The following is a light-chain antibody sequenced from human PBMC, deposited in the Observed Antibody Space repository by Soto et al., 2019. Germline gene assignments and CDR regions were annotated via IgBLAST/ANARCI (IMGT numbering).Light chain of an antibody. J-gene: IGLJ3*02. CDR1: SSDFGSDNL. CDR2: EAT. V-gene: IGLV2-23*01. Sequence: QSVLTPPASLSGSPGQSITISCFGTSSDFGSDNLVSWYQQHTDKAPKLLIYEATKRPSGVSDRFSGSKAGNTASLTISGLQDEDGADYFCCSYGGSGTFWVFGGGTKMTV. CDR3: CSYGGSGTFWV.